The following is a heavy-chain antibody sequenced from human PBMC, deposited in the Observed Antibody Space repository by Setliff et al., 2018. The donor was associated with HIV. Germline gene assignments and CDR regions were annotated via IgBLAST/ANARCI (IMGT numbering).Heavy chain of an antibody. V-gene: IGHV4-39*01. CDR3: ARSKTFYDFWGGYYTHGAFKI. CDR1: GGSISSSNYY. D-gene: IGHD3-3*01. Sequence: SETLSLTCTVSGGSISSSNYYWGWIRQPPGKGLEWIGSIYYSGNAYYNPSLKSRVTISVDTSKNQFSLNLTSVTAADTAVYYCARSKTFYDFWGGYYTHGAFKIWGLGTMVTVSS. CDR2: IYYSGNA. J-gene: IGHJ3*02.